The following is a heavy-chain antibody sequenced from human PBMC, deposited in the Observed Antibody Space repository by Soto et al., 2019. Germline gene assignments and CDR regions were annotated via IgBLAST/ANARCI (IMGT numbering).Heavy chain of an antibody. D-gene: IGHD1-26*01. CDR2: IAYDGTIK. CDR3: ARDKIKGAPDYLDS. J-gene: IGHJ4*02. V-gene: IGHV3-30-3*01. Sequence: QEQLVESGGDVVQPGRSLTLSCAASGFTFSANAMHWVLQAPGKGLEWVAVIAYDGTIKIYRYSVKGRFTISRDDSKSTLYLQMNSLRPEDTAVYYCARDKIKGAPDYLDSWGQGTLVTVSS. CDR1: GFTFSANA.